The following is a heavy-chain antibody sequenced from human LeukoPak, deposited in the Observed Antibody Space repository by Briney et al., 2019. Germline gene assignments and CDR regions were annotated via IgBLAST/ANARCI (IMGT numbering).Heavy chain of an antibody. CDR3: ARDTPGGYDFWWFDP. Sequence: SETLSLTCPVSGGSVSSNSNYWSWIRQPPGKGLEWVGYNFYFGSASYNPSLKSRVTISVDTSKNQFSLKLSSVTAADTAVYYCARDTPGGYDFWWFDPWGQGTLVTVSS. V-gene: IGHV4-61*01. D-gene: IGHD5-12*01. J-gene: IGHJ5*02. CDR2: NFYFGSA. CDR1: GGSVSSNSNY.